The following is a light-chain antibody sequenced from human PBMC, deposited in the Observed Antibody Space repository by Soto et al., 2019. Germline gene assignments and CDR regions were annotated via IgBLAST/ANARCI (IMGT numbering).Light chain of an antibody. Sequence: DLQMTQSPSSLSASVGDRVTITCRASQSISSYLNWYQQKPGKAPKLLIYAASSLQSGVPSRFSGSGSGTDCTLTISSLQPEDFATYYCQQSYSTPLTFGGGTKVEIK. V-gene: IGKV1-39*01. J-gene: IGKJ4*01. CDR3: QQSYSTPLT. CDR2: AAS. CDR1: QSISSY.